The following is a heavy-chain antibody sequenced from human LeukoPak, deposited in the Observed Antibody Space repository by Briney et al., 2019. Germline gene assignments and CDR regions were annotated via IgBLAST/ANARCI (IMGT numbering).Heavy chain of an antibody. Sequence: SVKVSCKASGFTFTSSAVQWVRQARGQRLEWIGWIVVGSGNTNYAQKFQERVTMTRDTSTSTVYMELSSLRSEDTAVYYCARDGVGATLGDYWGQGTLVTVSS. CDR2: IVVGSGNT. CDR3: ARDGVGATLGDY. V-gene: IGHV1-58*01. CDR1: GFTFTSSA. J-gene: IGHJ4*02. D-gene: IGHD1-26*01.